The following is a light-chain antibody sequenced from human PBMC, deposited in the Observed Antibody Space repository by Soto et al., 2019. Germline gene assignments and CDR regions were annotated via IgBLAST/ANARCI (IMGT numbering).Light chain of an antibody. CDR1: QSISSW. J-gene: IGKJ5*01. V-gene: IGKV1-5*03. CDR3: QQYNSYSGVT. Sequence: DIQMTQSPSTLSASVGDRVTITCRASQSISSWLAWYQQKPGKAPKLLIYKASSLESGVPSRFSGRGSGTEFTLTISSLQPDDFATYYRQQYNSYSGVTFGQGTRLEI. CDR2: KAS.